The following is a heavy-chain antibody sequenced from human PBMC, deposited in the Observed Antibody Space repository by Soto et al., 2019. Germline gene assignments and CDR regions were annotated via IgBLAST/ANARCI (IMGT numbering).Heavy chain of an antibody. J-gene: IGHJ6*02. CDR2: IIPIYGTA. V-gene: IGHV1-69*12. CDR1: GGTFSSYA. Sequence: QVQLVQSGAEVKKPGSSVKVSCKASGGTFSSYAISWVRQAPGHGLEWMGGIIPIYGTANYAQEFQGRVTITADDSTSTAYMELRRLRSEDTAVYYCARGRYDSNYSYYCAMDVWGHGTTVTVSS. D-gene: IGHD4-4*01. CDR3: ARGRYDSNYSYYCAMDV.